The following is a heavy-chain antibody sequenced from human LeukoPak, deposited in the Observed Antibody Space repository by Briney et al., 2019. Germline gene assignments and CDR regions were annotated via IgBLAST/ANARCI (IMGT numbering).Heavy chain of an antibody. CDR1: GFTFSKYS. CDR2: ISTSSSAI. J-gene: IGHJ4*02. Sequence: GGSLGLSCAASGFTFSKYSMNWVRQAPGQGLEWVSYISTSSSAIYYADSVKGRFTISRDNAKNSLSLQMTSLRGEDTAVYYCARGSSAGRFPFDYWGQGTLVTVSS. CDR3: ARGSSAGRFPFDY. V-gene: IGHV3-48*01. D-gene: IGHD6-13*01.